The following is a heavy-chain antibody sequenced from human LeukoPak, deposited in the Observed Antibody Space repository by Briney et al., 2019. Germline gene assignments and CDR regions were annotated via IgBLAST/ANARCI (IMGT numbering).Heavy chain of an antibody. CDR3: AKDSGIAVAGTLRAFDI. V-gene: IGHV3-30*18. CDR1: GFTFSSYA. Sequence: GGSLRLSCAASGFTFSSYAISWVRQAPGKGLEWVAVISYDGSNKYFADSVKGRFTISRDNSKNTLYLQMNSLRAEDTAVYYCAKDSGIAVAGTLRAFDIWGQGTMVTVSS. J-gene: IGHJ3*02. CDR2: ISYDGSNK. D-gene: IGHD6-19*01.